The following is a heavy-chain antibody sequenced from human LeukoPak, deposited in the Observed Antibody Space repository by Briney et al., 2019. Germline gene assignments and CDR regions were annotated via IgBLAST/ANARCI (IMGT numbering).Heavy chain of an antibody. D-gene: IGHD2-2*01. CDR2: ISAYNGNT. V-gene: IGHV1-18*01. Sequence: RASVKVSCKASGGTFSSYAISWVRRAPGQGLEWMGWISAYNGNTNYAQKLQGRVTMTTDTSTSTAYMELRSLRSDDTAVYYCARGHCSTTSCPYYWYMDVWGRGTTVSVSS. CDR1: GGTFSSYA. J-gene: IGHJ6*03. CDR3: ARGHCSTTSCPYYWYMDV.